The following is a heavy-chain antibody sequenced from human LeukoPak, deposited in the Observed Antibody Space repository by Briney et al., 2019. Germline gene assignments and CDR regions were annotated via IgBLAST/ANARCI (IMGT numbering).Heavy chain of an antibody. Sequence: ASVKVSCKASGYTFTSYAMNWVRQAPGQGLEWMGWINTNTGNPTYAQGFTGRFVFSLDTSVSTAYLQISSLKAEDTAVYYCAREGVQAWFGELLPIDYWGQGTLVTVSS. CDR2: INTNTGNP. V-gene: IGHV7-4-1*02. J-gene: IGHJ4*02. CDR3: AREGVQAWFGELLPIDY. D-gene: IGHD3-10*01. CDR1: GYTFTSYA.